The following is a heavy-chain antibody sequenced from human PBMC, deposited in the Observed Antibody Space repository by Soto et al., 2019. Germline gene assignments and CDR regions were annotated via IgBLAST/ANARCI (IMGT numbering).Heavy chain of an antibody. Sequence: AGSLRLSCTASGFTFTYYAFSWGREAPGKGLEWVSAISANGQGIYYADSVRGRFTISRDNSKNTVFLHMDSLRAEDTAVYYCAKDRDYPRDQFHYWGQGTLVTVSS. J-gene: IGHJ4*02. CDR1: GFTFTYYA. D-gene: IGHD2-2*01. CDR2: ISANGQGI. CDR3: AKDRDYPRDQFHY. V-gene: IGHV3-23*01.